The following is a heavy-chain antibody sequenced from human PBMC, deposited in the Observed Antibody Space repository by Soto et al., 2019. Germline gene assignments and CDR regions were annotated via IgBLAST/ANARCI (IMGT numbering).Heavy chain of an antibody. CDR3: ARDGRGLGKLSLFEY. CDR2: IYNGEST. Sequence: EVPLVESGGCLIQPGGSLRLSCAASGFTVNSDYMNWIRQTPGKGLEWVAFIYNGESTHYADSVKGRFTISSDRSKNTLYLQMNSLRIEDTAVYYCARDGRGLGKLSLFEYWGQGTLVTVSS. J-gene: IGHJ4*02. D-gene: IGHD3-16*01. CDR1: GFTVNSDY. V-gene: IGHV3-53*01.